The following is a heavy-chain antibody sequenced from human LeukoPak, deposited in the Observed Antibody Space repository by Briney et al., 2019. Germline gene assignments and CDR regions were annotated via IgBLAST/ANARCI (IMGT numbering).Heavy chain of an antibody. D-gene: IGHD3-10*01. CDR1: GFTSGGNW. Sequence: PGGSLRLSCAASGFTSGGNWTTGVRQAPGKGLEWVANIRQDGSAKNYVDSVKGRFTISRDNAKNSLYLQMNSLRAEDTDVYYCDRDYYASGTYEYWGQGTLVTVSS. J-gene: IGHJ4*02. V-gene: IGHV3-7*04. CDR3: DRDYYASGTYEY. CDR2: IRQDGSAK.